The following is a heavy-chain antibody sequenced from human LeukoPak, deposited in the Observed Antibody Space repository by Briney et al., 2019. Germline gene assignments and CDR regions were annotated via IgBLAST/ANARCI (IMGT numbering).Heavy chain of an antibody. CDR1: GGSISSYY. CDR2: IYYSGST. J-gene: IGHJ4*02. V-gene: IGHV4-59*08. CDR3: ARQRIAVAGTRVFDY. Sequence: SETLSLTCTVSGGSISSYYWSWIRQPPGKGLEWIGYIYYSGSTNYNPSLKSRVTISVDTSKNQFSLKLSSVTAADTAVYYCARQRIAVAGTRVFDYWGQGTLVTVSS. D-gene: IGHD6-19*01.